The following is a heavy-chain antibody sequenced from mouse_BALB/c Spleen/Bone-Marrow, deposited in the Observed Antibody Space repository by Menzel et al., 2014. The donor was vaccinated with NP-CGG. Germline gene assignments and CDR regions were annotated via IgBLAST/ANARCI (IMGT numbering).Heavy chain of an antibody. CDR1: GYTFTDHA. D-gene: IGHD2-14*01. Sequence: VQLQQSGAKLVRPGVSVKISCKGSGYTFTDHAMHWVKRSHAKSLEWIGLISGYYGDAIYNQKFKGKATMTVDKSSSTAYMELARLTSEDSAIYYCARSGKVRNAMDYWGQETSVTVSS. CDR2: ISGYYGDA. V-gene: IGHV1S137*01. J-gene: IGHJ4*01. CDR3: ARSGKVRNAMDY.